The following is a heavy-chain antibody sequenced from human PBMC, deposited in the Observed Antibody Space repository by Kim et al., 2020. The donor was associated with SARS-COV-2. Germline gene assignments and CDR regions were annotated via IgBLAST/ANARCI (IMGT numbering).Heavy chain of an antibody. D-gene: IGHD2-15*01. V-gene: IGHV3-66*01. CDR3: ATTGYSRDYFDH. Sequence: GGSLRLSCAASGFTVSTYYMSWVRQAPGKGLEWVSFIYSGGGTYYGDSVRGRFTSSRDHSKNTLDLQIDSLRAEDTAVYFCATTGYSRDYFDHWGQGTLVIVSS. CDR1: GFTVSTYY. J-gene: IGHJ4*02. CDR2: IYSGGGT.